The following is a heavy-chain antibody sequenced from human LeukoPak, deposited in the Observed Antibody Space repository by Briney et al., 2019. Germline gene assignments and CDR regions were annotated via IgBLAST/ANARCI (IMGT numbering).Heavy chain of an antibody. CDR2: ITGSSTWT. V-gene: IGHV3-23*01. Sequence: GGSLRLSCEASGFTFGTYGMTWVRQAPGKGLEWVSGITGSSTWTYYADSVRGRFTISRDNSKNTLHLQMNNLTADDTAIYYFAGELVSLGTGYFDLWGRGTLVTVSS. D-gene: IGHD7-27*01. CDR3: AGELVSLGTGYFDL. J-gene: IGHJ2*01. CDR1: GFTFGTYG.